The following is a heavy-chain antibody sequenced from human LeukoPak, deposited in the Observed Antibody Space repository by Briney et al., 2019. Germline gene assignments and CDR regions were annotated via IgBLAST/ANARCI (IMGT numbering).Heavy chain of an antibody. J-gene: IGHJ6*02. V-gene: IGHV1-69*13. CDR3: AVGARFLEWSPVWYGMDV. CDR1: GYTFTGYY. Sequence: SVKVSCKASGYTFTGYYMRWVRQAPGQGLEWMGGIIPIFGTANYAQKFQGRVTITADESTSTAYMELSSLRSEDTAVYYCAVGARFLEWSPVWYGMDVWGQGTTVTVSS. D-gene: IGHD3-3*01. CDR2: IIPIFGTA.